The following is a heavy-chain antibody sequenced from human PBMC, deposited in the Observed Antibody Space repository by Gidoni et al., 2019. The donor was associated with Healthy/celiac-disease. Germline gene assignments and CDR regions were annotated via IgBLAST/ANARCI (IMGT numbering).Heavy chain of an antibody. V-gene: IGHV3-30*03. CDR2: ISDDGSNK. D-gene: IGHD2-21*02. J-gene: IGHJ4*02. Sequence: VQRVEYGGGVVQPGRSVRPPCAAFGSTFSSYGLHWVCPAPGKGLEWVAVISDDGSNKYYADSVKGPFTISSNNSKNTLYLQMNSLRAEDTAVYYCASLVVVTAFDHWGQGTLVTVSS. CDR1: GSTFSSYG. CDR3: ASLVVVTAFDH.